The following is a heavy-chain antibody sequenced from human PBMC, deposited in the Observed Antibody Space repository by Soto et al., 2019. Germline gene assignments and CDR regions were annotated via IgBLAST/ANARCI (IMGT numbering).Heavy chain of an antibody. D-gene: IGHD3-10*01. V-gene: IGHV3-30-3*01. CDR1: GFTFSNYA. CDR3: VSGGESCYGDCFDY. CDR2: ISFQGTNK. J-gene: IGHJ4*02. Sequence: QVQLVESGGGVVQPGRSVRLSCSASGFTFSNYAMHWVRQAPVKGLECVAFISFQGTNKYYEDSVTGRLSISRDNSKNDLWLEVNSLRTEDTGVYYCVSGGESCYGDCFDYWGQGTLITVSS.